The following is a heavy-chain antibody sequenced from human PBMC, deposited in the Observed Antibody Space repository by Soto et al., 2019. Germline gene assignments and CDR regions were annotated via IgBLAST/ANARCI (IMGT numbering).Heavy chain of an antibody. CDR1: GGTYGSYA. D-gene: IGHD3-3*01. CDR2: IIPIFGTA. CDR3: ARGRITIFGVVILRDGMDV. J-gene: IGHJ6*02. Sequence: GTSVKVSCKDSGGTYGSYASSWVRQAPGQGLEWMGGIIPIFGTANYAQKFQGRVTITADESTSTAYMELSSLRSEDTAVYYCARGRITIFGVVILRDGMDVWGQGTTVTVSS. V-gene: IGHV1-69*13.